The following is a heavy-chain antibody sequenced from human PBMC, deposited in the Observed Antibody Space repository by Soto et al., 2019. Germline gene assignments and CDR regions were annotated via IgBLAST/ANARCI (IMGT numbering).Heavy chain of an antibody. Sequence: SLRLSCTASGFTCGDYAMSWVRQAPGKGLEWVGFIRSKAYGGTTEYAASVKGRFTISRDDSKSIAYLQMNSLKTEDTAVYYCTRDIVVVVAATPYYYGMDVWGQGTTVTVSS. CDR1: GFTCGDYA. J-gene: IGHJ6*02. D-gene: IGHD2-15*01. V-gene: IGHV3-49*04. CDR2: IRSKAYGGTT. CDR3: TRDIVVVVAATPYYYGMDV.